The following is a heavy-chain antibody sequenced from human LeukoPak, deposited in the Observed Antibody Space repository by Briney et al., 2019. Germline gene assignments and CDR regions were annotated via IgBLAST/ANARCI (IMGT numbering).Heavy chain of an antibody. CDR1: GYTFTTYH. Sequence: ASVRVSCKASGYTFTTYHINRVRQAPGQGLEWMGRINAYNGDTNYVQKLQGRVIMTTDTSTSTVYMELRSLRSDDTAVYYCARGGRRNFDYWGQGTLVTVAS. J-gene: IGHJ4*02. D-gene: IGHD2-15*01. V-gene: IGHV1-18*01. CDR3: ARGGRRNFDY. CDR2: INAYNGDT.